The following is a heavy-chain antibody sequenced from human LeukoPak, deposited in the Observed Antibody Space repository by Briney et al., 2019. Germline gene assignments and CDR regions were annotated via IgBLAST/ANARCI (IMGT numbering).Heavy chain of an antibody. V-gene: IGHV1-69*13. J-gene: IGHJ4*02. CDR2: IIPIFGTA. CDR3: ARGLFDWSFDY. Sequence: ASVKVSCKASGGTFSSYAISWVRQAPGHGLEWMGGIIPIFGTANYAQKFQGRVTITADESTSTAYMELSSLRSEDTAVYYCARGLFDWSFDYWGQGTLVTVSS. D-gene: IGHD3-9*01. CDR1: GGTFSSYA.